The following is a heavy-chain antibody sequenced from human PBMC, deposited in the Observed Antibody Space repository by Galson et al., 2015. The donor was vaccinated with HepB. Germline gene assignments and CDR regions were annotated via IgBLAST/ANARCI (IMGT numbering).Heavy chain of an antibody. CDR1: GFTVSDYY. D-gene: IGHD3/OR15-3a*01. V-gene: IGHV3-53*01. CDR2: MYSGGSI. J-gene: IGHJ2*01. Sequence: SLRLSCAASGFTVSDYYISWFRQAPGKGPEWVSVMYSGGSIYYADSVKGRFTISRDNSKNTLSLQMSSLRAQDTALYYCARRVRTKDSYWYFDLWGRGTRVTVSS. CDR3: ARRVRTKDSYWYFDL.